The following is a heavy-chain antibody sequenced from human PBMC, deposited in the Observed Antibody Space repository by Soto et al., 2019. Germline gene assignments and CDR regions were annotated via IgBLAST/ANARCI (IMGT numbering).Heavy chain of an antibody. CDR2: ISGSGAST. D-gene: IGHD3-10*01. J-gene: IGHJ6*02. CDR3: ARSPMLRASHRYYYTGMDV. V-gene: IGHV3-23*01. Sequence: EVQLLESGGGMVQPGGSLRLSCAASGFTFSTYAMNWARQAPGKGLEWVSGISGSGASTYYADSVKGRFTISRDNYKSMLYLQMNILRADDTAVYYCARSPMLRASHRYYYTGMDVWGQGTTVTASS. CDR1: GFTFSTYA.